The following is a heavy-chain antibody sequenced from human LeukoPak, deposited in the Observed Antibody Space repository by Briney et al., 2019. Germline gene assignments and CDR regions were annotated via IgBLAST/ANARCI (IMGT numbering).Heavy chain of an antibody. CDR3: ARDRFVGRFGP. V-gene: IGHV4-59*01. Sequence: SETLSLTCTVSGGSISSYYWSWIRQPPGKGLEWIGYIYYSGSTNYNPSLKSRVTISVDTSKNQFSLKLSSVTAADTAVYYCARDRFVGRFGPWGQGTLVTVSS. D-gene: IGHD1-14*01. J-gene: IGHJ5*02. CDR1: GGSISSYY. CDR2: IYYSGST.